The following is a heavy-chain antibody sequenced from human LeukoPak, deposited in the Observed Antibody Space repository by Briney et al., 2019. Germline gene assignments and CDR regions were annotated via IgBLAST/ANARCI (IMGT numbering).Heavy chain of an antibody. Sequence: SETLSLTCAVYGGSFSGYYWSWIRQPPGKGLEWIGEINHSGSTNYNPSLKSRVTISVDTAKNQFSLKLSSVTAADTAVYYWARGFEGSGSLKYSHLGFDPWGQGTLVTVSS. V-gene: IGHV4-34*01. CDR2: INHSGST. D-gene: IGHD3-10*01. CDR3: ARGFEGSGSLKYSHLGFDP. CDR1: GGSFSGYY. J-gene: IGHJ5*02.